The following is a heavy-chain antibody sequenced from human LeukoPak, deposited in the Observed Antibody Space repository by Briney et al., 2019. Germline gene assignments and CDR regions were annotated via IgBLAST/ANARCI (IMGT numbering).Heavy chain of an antibody. V-gene: IGHV1-2*06. CDR3: ARGYDISGYSHKLFDY. J-gene: IGHJ4*02. CDR1: GYTFTGYY. D-gene: IGHD3-22*01. Sequence: ASVKVSCKASGYTFTGYYMHWVRQAPGQGLEWMGRINPSSGGTNYAQKFQGRVTMTRDTSIGTAYMELSRLTSDDTAVYYCARGYDISGYSHKLFDYWGQGTLVTVSS. CDR2: INPSSGGT.